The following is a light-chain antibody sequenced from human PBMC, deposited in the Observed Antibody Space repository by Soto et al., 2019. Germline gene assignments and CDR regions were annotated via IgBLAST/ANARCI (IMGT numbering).Light chain of an antibody. V-gene: IGKV1-5*01. CDR1: QTISSG. CDR3: QHYNSYSEA. J-gene: IGKJ1*01. CDR2: DVS. Sequence: DIQMTQSPSTLSASVGDRVTLTCRASQTISSGLAWYQQKQGKAPKLLIYDVSSLASGVPSRFRGSGSGTECTLTISRLQPDDFETYYCQHYNSYSEAFGQGTKVDIK.